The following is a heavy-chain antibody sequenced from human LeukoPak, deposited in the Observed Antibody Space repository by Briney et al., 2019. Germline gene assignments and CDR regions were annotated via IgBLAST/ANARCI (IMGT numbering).Heavy chain of an antibody. CDR3: ARETVAGTFDY. CDR2: LSSRGDII. CDR1: GFTFSDYY. D-gene: IGHD6-19*01. Sequence: GGSLRLSCAGSGFTFSDYYMSWIRQAPGKGLEWVSDLSSRGDIISYADSVKGRFTISRDNPKNSLYLQINSLRAEDTAVYYCARETVAGTFDYRGQGTLVTVSS. V-gene: IGHV3-11*01. J-gene: IGHJ4*02.